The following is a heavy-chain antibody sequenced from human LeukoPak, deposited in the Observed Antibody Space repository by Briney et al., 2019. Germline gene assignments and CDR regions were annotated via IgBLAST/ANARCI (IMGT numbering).Heavy chain of an antibody. D-gene: IGHD2-2*01. Sequence: GGSLRLSCAASGFNVNSNYMSWVRQAPGRGLEWVSVIYSGGSTYYADSVKGRFTISRDKSKNTLYLQVNSLRAEDTAVYYCGSIPAAIQFWGQGTLVTVSS. CDR1: GFNVNSNY. V-gene: IGHV3-66*01. J-gene: IGHJ4*02. CDR3: GSIPAAIQF. CDR2: IYSGGST.